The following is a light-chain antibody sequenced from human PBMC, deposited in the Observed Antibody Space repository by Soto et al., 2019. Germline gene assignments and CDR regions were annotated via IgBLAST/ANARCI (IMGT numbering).Light chain of an antibody. CDR3: QQNYSTPRT. J-gene: IGKJ1*01. Sequence: DIQMTQSPSSLSASVGDRVTITCRASQSISSSLIWYQQKPGKAPKFLIYAASSLQSGVPSGFSGSGSGTDFTLTISSLQPEDFATYYCQQNYSTPRTFGQGTKVDIK. V-gene: IGKV1-39*01. CDR2: AAS. CDR1: QSISSS.